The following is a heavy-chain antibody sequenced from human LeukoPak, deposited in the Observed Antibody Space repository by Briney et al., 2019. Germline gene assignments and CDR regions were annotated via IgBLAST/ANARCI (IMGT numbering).Heavy chain of an antibody. D-gene: IGHD5-18*01. CDR3: AKDHPERYSYGTPFDY. V-gene: IGHV1-18*01. J-gene: IGHJ4*02. CDR1: GYTFTDYG. Sequence: ASVKVYCTASGYTFTDYGISWVRQAPGQGLEWMGWISPDSGDTSFAQKFQGRVTMTTDTSTTTAYMELRSLRSDDTAVYFCAKDHPERYSYGTPFDYWGQGTLVTVSS. CDR2: ISPDSGDT.